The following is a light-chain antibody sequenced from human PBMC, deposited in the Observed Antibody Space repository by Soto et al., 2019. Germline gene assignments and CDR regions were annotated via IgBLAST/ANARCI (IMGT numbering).Light chain of an antibody. V-gene: IGKV1-5*01. CDR3: QQHNGYAPIT. J-gene: IGKJ5*01. CDR2: DAS. CDR1: QSIRGW. Sequence: DIQMTQSPSTLSASVGDRVTITCRASQSIRGWLAWYQQKPGKAPRLLIYDASTLETGVPSRFSGSGSGTEFTLTISRLQSDDFATYYCQQHNGYAPITFGQGTRLEIK.